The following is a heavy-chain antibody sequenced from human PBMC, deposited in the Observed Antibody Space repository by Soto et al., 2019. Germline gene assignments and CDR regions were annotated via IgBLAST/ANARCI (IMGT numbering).Heavy chain of an antibody. J-gene: IGHJ6*03. Sequence: SETLSLTCTVSGGSISSSSYYWGWIRQPPGKGLEWIGSIYYSGSTYYNPSLKSRVTISVDTSKNQFSLKLSSVTAADTAVYYCARRDIVVVPAARKLRERGPYYYMDVWGKGTTVTVSS. CDR3: ARRDIVVVPAARKLRERGPYYYMDV. V-gene: IGHV4-39*01. D-gene: IGHD2-2*01. CDR2: IYYSGST. CDR1: GGSISSSSYY.